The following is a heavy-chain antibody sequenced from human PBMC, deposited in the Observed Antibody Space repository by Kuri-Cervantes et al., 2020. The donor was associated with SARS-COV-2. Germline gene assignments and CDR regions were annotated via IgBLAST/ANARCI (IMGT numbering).Heavy chain of an antibody. J-gene: IGHJ5*02. D-gene: IGHD2-2*01. CDR1: GGSFSGYY. CDR2: INHSGST. V-gene: IGHV4-34*01. Sequence: SETLSLTCAVYGGSFSGYYWSWIRQPPGKGLEWIGEINHSGSTNYNPSLKSRVTISVDTSKNQFSLKLSSVTAADTAVYYCATGYCSSTSCYPMDWFAPWGHGTLVPVSS. CDR3: ATGYCSSTSCYPMDWFAP.